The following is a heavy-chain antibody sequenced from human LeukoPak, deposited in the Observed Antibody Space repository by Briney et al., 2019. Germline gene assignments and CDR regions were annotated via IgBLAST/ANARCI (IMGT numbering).Heavy chain of an antibody. J-gene: IGHJ4*02. Sequence: PSETLSLTCTVSGGSISSSSYYWGWIRQPPGKGLEWIGSIYYSGSTYYNPSLKSRVTISVDTSKNQFSLKLSSVTAADTSVYYCARGVPLPSSSAFDYWGQGTLVTVSS. V-gene: IGHV4-39*01. CDR1: GGSISSSSYY. CDR3: ARGVPLPSSSAFDY. D-gene: IGHD6-6*01. CDR2: IYYSGST.